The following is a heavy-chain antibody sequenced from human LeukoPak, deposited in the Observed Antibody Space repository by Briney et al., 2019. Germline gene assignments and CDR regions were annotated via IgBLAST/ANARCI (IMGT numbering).Heavy chain of an antibody. V-gene: IGHV4-61*02. J-gene: IGHJ6*03. D-gene: IGHD5-24*01. CDR3: ASSFRDGYKDYYYYYYYMDV. Sequence: PSETLSLTCTVSGGSISSGSYYWSWIRQPAGEGLEWIGRIYTSGSTNYNPSLKSRVTISVDTPKNQFSLKLSSATAADTAVYYCASSFRDGYKDYYYYYYYMDVWGKGTTVTISS. CDR2: IYTSGST. CDR1: GGSISSGSYY.